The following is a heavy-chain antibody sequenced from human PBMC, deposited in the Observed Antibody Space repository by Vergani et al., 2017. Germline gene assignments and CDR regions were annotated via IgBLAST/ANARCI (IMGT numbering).Heavy chain of an antibody. CDR1: GFTFSNAW. Sequence: EVQLVESGGGLVKPGGSLRLSCAASGFTFSNAWMSWVRQAPGKGLEWVGRIKSKTDGGTTDYADSVKGRFTISRDNSKNTLYLQMNSLRAEDTAVYYCARSSGPRSIAAAEYYFDYWGQGTLVTVSS. D-gene: IGHD6-13*01. CDR2: IKSKTDGGTT. J-gene: IGHJ4*02. CDR3: ARSSGPRSIAAAEYYFDY. V-gene: IGHV3-15*01.